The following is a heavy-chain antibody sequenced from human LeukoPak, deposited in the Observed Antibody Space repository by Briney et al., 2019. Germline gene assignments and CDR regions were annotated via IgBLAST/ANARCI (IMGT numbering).Heavy chain of an antibody. CDR2: LSASGGST. CDR3: ARASEGSDWYVDS. D-gene: IGHD6-19*01. Sequence: GGSLRLSCAASGSFSSYVMTWVRQAPGRGLEWVSTLSASGGSTYYADSVKGRFTISRDDFKHTVYLQMNNLRAEDTAVYYCARASEGSDWYVDSWGQGTLVTVSS. V-gene: IGHV3-23*01. CDR1: GSFSSYV. J-gene: IGHJ4*02.